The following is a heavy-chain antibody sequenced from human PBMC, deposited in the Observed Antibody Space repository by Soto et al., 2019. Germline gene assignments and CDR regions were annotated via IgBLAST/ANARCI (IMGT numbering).Heavy chain of an antibody. Sequence: ASVKVSCKASGYTFTTYYIHWVRQAPGQGLEWVGWINPNNGGTNSAQKLQGRVNMTRDTSTNTAYVELSSLRSDDTAIYFCARGLLLRQLWFEPLELWGQGTQVTVTS. D-gene: IGHD5-18*01. CDR2: INPNNGGT. CDR3: ARGLLLRQLWFEPLEL. CDR1: GYTFTTYY. V-gene: IGHV1-2*02. J-gene: IGHJ4*02.